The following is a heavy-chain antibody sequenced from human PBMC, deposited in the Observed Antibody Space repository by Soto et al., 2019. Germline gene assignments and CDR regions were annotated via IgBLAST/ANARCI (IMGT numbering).Heavy chain of an antibody. CDR1: GFTFSSYG. D-gene: IGHD1-20*01. Sequence: QVQLVESGGGVVQPGRSLRLSCAASGFTFSSYGMHWVRQAPGKGLEWVAVIWYDGSNKYYADSVKGRFTISRDNSKNTLYLQMNSLRAEDTAVYYCARVGITATTFRGFDYWVQGTLVTVSS. V-gene: IGHV3-33*01. CDR3: ARVGITATTFRGFDY. J-gene: IGHJ4*02. CDR2: IWYDGSNK.